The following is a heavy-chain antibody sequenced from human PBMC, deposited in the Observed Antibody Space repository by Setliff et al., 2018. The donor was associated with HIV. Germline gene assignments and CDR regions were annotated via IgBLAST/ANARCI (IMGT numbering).Heavy chain of an antibody. CDR3: ARPAVLISTDYYYNMDV. Sequence: GASVKVSCKSSGGTFSSYGVTWVRQAPGQGLEWMGGVIPLFGTEKVAQKFQGRVTITADESTNTAYMELSSLRSEDTAIYYCARPAVLISTDYYYNMDVWGQGTTVTAP. D-gene: IGHD6-19*01. CDR2: VIPLFGTE. J-gene: IGHJ6*02. CDR1: GGTFSSYG. V-gene: IGHV1-69*13.